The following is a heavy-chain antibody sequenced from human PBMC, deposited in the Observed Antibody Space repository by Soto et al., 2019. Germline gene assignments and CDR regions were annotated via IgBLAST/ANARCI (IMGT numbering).Heavy chain of an antibody. CDR1: GVTFSNYS. D-gene: IGHD2-2*02. CDR3: AREYTAWPLAYGLDV. Sequence: GGSLRLSCVGSGVTFSNYSINWVRQAPGKWLEWVSSISSRSDIYYADSVKGRFTISRDNAKNSVSLQMNSLRAEETAVYYCAREYTAWPLAYGLDVWGQGXTVTVYS. J-gene: IGHJ6*02. CDR2: ISSRSDI. V-gene: IGHV3-21*01.